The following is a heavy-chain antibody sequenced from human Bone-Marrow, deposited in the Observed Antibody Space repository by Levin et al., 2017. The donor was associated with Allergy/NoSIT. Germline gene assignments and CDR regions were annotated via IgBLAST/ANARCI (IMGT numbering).Heavy chain of an antibody. D-gene: IGHD3-10*01. CDR2: ISPTITYT. V-gene: IGHV3-11*05. CDR1: GFTFSDYY. CDR3: ARAGLGGEDAFHF. Sequence: NPGGSLRLSCAASGFTFSDYYMSWIRQAPGKGLEWISYISPTITYTSYADSVKGRFTISRDNAKNSLYLHMNSLRAEDTAIYYCARAGLGGEDAFHFWGQGTMVTVSS. J-gene: IGHJ3*01.